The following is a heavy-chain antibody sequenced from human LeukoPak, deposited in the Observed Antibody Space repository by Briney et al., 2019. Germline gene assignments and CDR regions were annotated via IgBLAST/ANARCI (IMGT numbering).Heavy chain of an antibody. CDR1: GYTFTCYY. CDR2: TNPNSRGT. Sequence: ASVKVSFKASGYTFTCYYVHMVRQAHGQGLELMGWTNPNSRGTNYAQRFQGRVTMTRDTSISTAYMELSRLRTDDTAVYYCARYGRRFNWFDPWGQGTLVTVSS. D-gene: IGHD1-26*01. CDR3: ARYGRRFNWFDP. J-gene: IGHJ5*02. V-gene: IGHV1-2*02.